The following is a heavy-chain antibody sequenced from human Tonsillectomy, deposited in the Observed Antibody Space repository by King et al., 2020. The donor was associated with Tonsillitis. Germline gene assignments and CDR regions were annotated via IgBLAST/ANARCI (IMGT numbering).Heavy chain of an antibody. CDR1: GFSFGDYA. V-gene: IGHV3-49*03. D-gene: IGHD3-3*01. CDR2: IRNKAYGETT. Sequence: VQLVESGGALVQPGRSLRLSCTASGFSFGDYAMTWFRQAPGKGLEWVGFIRNKAYGETTQYAASVKGTFTISRDDSKSIAYLQMNSLETEDTAMYYCTRAAIFGVVNTPDWYFDLWGRGTLVTVSS. J-gene: IGHJ2*01. CDR3: TRAAIFGVVNTPDWYFDL.